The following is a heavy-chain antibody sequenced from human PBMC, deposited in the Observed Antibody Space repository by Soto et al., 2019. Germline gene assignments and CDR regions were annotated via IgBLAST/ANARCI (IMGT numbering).Heavy chain of an antibody. J-gene: IGHJ6*02. Sequence: PGGSLRLSCAASGFTFSSYEMNWVRQAPGKGLEWVSYISSSGSTIYYADSVKGRFTISRYNAKNSLYLQMNSLRAEDTAVCYCVSFRDPDYYYYGMDVWGQGTRVTVSS. CDR2: ISSSGSTI. V-gene: IGHV3-48*03. CDR3: VSFRDPDYYYYGMDV. D-gene: IGHD2-21*01. CDR1: GFTFSSYE.